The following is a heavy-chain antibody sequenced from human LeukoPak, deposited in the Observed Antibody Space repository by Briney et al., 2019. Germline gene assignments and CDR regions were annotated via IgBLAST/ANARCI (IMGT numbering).Heavy chain of an antibody. CDR3: AKILYIGAFDI. CDR1: GFTFSSYW. J-gene: IGHJ3*02. CDR2: IKQDGSEK. Sequence: PGGSLRLSCAASGFTFSSYWMSWVRQAPGKGLEWVANIKQDGSEKYYVDSVKGRFTISRDNAKNSLYLQMNSLRAEDTAVYYCAKILYIGAFDIWGQGTMVTVSS. V-gene: IGHV3-7*03. D-gene: IGHD2-2*02.